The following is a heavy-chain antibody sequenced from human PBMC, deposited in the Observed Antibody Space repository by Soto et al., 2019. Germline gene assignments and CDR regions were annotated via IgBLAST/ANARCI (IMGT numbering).Heavy chain of an antibody. V-gene: IGHV3-30-3*01. Sequence: QVRLVESGGGVVQPGRSLRLSCAASGFTFNIYAMHWVRQAPGKGLEWVAVISHDGTSRYYADSVKGRVTISRDTSKSMVFVQMHSLGVEDTAVYYCVRSSGVPTPDFAYWGQGTLVTVSS. D-gene: IGHD3-10*01. CDR2: ISHDGTSR. CDR3: VRSSGVPTPDFAY. J-gene: IGHJ4*02. CDR1: GFTFNIYA.